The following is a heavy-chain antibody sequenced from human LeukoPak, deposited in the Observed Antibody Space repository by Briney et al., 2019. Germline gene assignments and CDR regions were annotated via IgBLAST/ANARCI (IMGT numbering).Heavy chain of an antibody. CDR1: GDSISSYY. CDR3: ARDLAVAGTGDWFDP. Sequence: PSETLSLTCAVSGDSISSYYWSWIRQPAGKGLEWIGRIYTSESTNYNPSLKSRVTMSVDTSKNQFSLKLSSVTAADTAVYYCARDLAVAGTGDWFDPWGQGILVTVSS. D-gene: IGHD6-19*01. V-gene: IGHV4-4*07. J-gene: IGHJ5*02. CDR2: IYTSEST.